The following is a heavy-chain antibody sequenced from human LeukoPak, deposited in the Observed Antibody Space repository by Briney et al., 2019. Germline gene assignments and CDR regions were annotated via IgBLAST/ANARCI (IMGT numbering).Heavy chain of an antibody. J-gene: IGHJ4*02. CDR2: ISAYNGNT. CDR3: ARDKGMVGATWFDY. D-gene: IGHD1-26*01. CDR1: GYTFTSYG. Sequence: ASVKVSCKASGYTFTSYGISWVRQAPGQGLEWMGWISAYNGNTNYAQKLQGRVTMTTDTSTSTAYMELRSLRSDDTAVYYCARDKGMVGATWFDYWGQGTLVTVSS. V-gene: IGHV1-18*01.